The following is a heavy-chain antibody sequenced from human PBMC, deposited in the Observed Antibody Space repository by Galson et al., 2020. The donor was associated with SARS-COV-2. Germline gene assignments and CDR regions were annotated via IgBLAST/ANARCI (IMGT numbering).Heavy chain of an antibody. CDR2: IWYDGSNK. CDR3: AREKFYYDSSSYDI. Sequence: EWVAVIWYDGSNKYYADSVKGRFTISRDNSKNTLYLQMNSLRAEDTAVYYCAREKFYYDSSSYDIWGQGTMVTVSS. V-gene: IGHV3-33*01. D-gene: IGHD3-22*01. J-gene: IGHJ3*02.